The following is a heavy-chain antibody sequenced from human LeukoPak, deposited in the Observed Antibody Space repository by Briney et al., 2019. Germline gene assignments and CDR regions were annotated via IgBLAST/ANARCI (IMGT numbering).Heavy chain of an antibody. V-gene: IGHV4-34*12. J-gene: IGHJ4*02. Sequence: KSSQTLSLTCAVNAGSFTDYYWGWIRQPPGKGLEWIGEIIHGGNSNYIPSLRSRVNMSVDTSKNHLFLRLSAVTAEDTAVYCCARARNYYASGMALPDYWGQGTLVTVSS. CDR3: ARARNYYASGMALPDY. CDR2: IIHGGNS. D-gene: IGHD3-10*01. CDR1: AGSFTDYY.